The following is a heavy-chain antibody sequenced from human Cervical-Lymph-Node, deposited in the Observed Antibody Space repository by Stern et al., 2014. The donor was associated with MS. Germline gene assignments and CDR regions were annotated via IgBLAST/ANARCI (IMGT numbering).Heavy chain of an antibody. CDR1: GYTLTRNA. Sequence: HVQLVQSGSELKKPGPSVKVSCKASGYTLTRNAMNWARQPPGQPLVWMVCIIANTGNTTYAQGFAGRFVFSLDTSVSTAYLQISSQKAEETSIDCCARVKPAAILDYWGQGTLVTVSS. D-gene: IGHD2-2*01. J-gene: IGHJ4*02. CDR3: ARVKPAAILDY. CDR2: IIANTGNT. V-gene: IGHV7-4-1*02.